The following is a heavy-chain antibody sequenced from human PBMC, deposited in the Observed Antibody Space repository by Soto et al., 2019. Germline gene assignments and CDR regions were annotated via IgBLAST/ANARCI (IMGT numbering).Heavy chain of an antibody. D-gene: IGHD2-8*01. J-gene: IGHJ4*02. CDR2: LYSSGRT. V-gene: IGHV4-59*02. CDR3: ARRVSAYYDF. Sequence: QVQLQESGPGLVKPSETLSLTCTVSGASVSRYYVAWIRQSPGTGLEWIGFLYSSGRTNYNSPLKSRVTISVDTSKTQFSLRLSSVTAADTAVYYCARRVSAYYDFWGQGTRVTVSS. CDR1: GASVSRYY.